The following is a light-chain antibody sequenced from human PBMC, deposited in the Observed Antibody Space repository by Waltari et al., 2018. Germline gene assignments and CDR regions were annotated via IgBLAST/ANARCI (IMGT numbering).Light chain of an antibody. CDR1: QSVLYSSNNKSY. CDR2: WAS. V-gene: IGKV4-1*01. Sequence: DIVMTQSPDSLAVSLGERATINCKSSQSVLYSSNNKSYLSWFQQKPGQPPKLLFYWASTRESGVPDRFSGSGSGTDFTLTISSLQAEDVAVYYCQQYYAAPWTFGQGTMVEI. CDR3: QQYYAAPWT. J-gene: IGKJ1*01.